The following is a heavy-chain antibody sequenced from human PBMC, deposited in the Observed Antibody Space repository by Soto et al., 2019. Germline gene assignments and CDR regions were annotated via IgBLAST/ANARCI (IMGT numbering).Heavy chain of an antibody. CDR3: VSRTREENCSSNSCYVTS. CDR2: ISYSGNT. J-gene: IGHJ5*02. Sequence: QSQLQESGPGLVKPSETLSLTCTVSGGSISGSSYYWGWIRQPPGKGLEWIATISYSGNTYYNPSLKSRVFISVDTSKNQFSLKLSSVTAADTAVYYRVSRTREENCSSNSCYVTSWGQGTLVTVSS. CDR1: GGSISGSSYY. V-gene: IGHV4-39*01. D-gene: IGHD2-2*01.